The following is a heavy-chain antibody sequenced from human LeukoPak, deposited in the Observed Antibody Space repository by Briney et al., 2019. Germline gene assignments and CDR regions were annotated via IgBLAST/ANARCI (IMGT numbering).Heavy chain of an antibody. V-gene: IGHV1-2*02. J-gene: IGHJ2*01. CDR1: SLTRYY. CDR2: INLVTGDT. Sequence: GASVKVSYSLTRYYMPWLRHAAGPGFAWMGWINLVTGDTNYAQRCQGRVNMTRDPSSRTTYMELSRLTCGDTARYYCSSYGPGYHWLITWGGGTQLTVCS. CDR3: SSYGPGYHWLIT. D-gene: IGHD6-19*01.